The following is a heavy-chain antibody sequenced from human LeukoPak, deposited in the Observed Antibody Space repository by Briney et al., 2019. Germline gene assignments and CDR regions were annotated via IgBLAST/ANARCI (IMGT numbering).Heavy chain of an antibody. CDR3: ASSSGASWGYFDY. V-gene: IGHV3-21*01. Sequence: GGSLRLSCSASGFTFSSYSMNWVRQAPGKGLEWVSSISSGSTYIYYADSVKGRFTLSRDNAKNSLYLQMYSLRAEDTAVYYCASSSGASWGYFDYWGQGTLVTVSS. CDR2: ISSGSTYI. CDR1: GFTFSSYS. D-gene: IGHD2-15*01. J-gene: IGHJ4*02.